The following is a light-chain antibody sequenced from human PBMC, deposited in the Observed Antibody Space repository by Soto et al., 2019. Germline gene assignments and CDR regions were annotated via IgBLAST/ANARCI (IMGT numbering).Light chain of an antibody. Sequence: DIQLTQSPSSLSASVADRLTITCQASQDISNYLNWYQQKPGKPPKLLIYDASNLETGVPSRFSGSGSGTDFTFTISSLQPEDIATYYCQQYDNLPLTFGGGTKVEIK. J-gene: IGKJ4*01. CDR1: QDISNY. CDR2: DAS. CDR3: QQYDNLPLT. V-gene: IGKV1-33*01.